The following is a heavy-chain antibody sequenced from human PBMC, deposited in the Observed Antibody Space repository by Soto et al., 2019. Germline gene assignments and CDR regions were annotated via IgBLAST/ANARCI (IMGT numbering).Heavy chain of an antibody. V-gene: IGHV4-31*03. D-gene: IGHD3-10*01. J-gene: IGHJ5*02. CDR1: GGSISSGDYY. Sequence: SETLSLTCTVSGGSISSGDYYWTWIRQLPGKGLEWIAYIHHAGLTYYNPSLESRTTISVDTSKNQFSLKLTSVTAADTAVYYCARASSVLLWFGELHNWFDPWGQGTLVTVSS. CDR3: ARASSVLLWFGELHNWFDP. CDR2: IHHAGLT.